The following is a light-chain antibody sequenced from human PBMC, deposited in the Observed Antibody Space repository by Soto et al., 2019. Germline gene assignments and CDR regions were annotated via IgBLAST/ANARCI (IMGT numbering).Light chain of an antibody. CDR3: QQYNNWPWT. CDR2: GAS. CDR1: QSVSSN. J-gene: IGKJ1*01. V-gene: IGKV3-15*01. Sequence: EIVMTQSPATLSVSPGERGTLSCRASQSVSSNLAWYQQKPGQAPRLLIYGASTRATGIPARFSGSRSGTEFTLTISSLQSEDFAVYHCQQYNNWPWTFGQGTKVEIK.